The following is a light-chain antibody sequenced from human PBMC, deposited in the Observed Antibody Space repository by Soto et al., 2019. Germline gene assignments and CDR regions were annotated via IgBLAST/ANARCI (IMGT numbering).Light chain of an antibody. J-gene: IGKJ1*01. CDR1: QGISSW. V-gene: IGKV1-5*01. CDR3: QQYNSYSPWT. Sequence: IRMTRSPSSSSASTGDRVAIACRASQGISSWLAWYQQKPGKAPKLLIYDASSLESGVPSRFSGSGSGTEFTLAISSLQPDDSATYYCQQYNSYSPWTFGQGTKVDIK. CDR2: DAS.